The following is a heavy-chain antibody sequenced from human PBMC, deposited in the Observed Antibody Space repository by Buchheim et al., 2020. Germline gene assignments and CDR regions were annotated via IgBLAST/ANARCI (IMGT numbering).Heavy chain of an antibody. J-gene: IGHJ2*01. CDR3: ARGRFGWYFDL. CDR2: INHSGST. Sequence: QVQLQQWGAGLLKPSETLSLTCAVYSGSLSGYYWSWIRQPPGKGLEWTGNINHSGSTNYNPSLKSRVTISVEASKSQFSLKVTSVTAADAAVYYCARGRFGWYFDLWGRGTL. CDR1: SGSLSGYY. D-gene: IGHD3-10*01. V-gene: IGHV4-34*01.